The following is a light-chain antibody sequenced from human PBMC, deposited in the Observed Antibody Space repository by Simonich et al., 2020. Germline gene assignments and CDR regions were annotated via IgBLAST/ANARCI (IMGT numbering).Light chain of an antibody. Sequence: QSALTQPASVSGSPGQSITISCTGTSIDVGGYNYVSWYQQHPGKAPKLMIYDVSKRPSGVSYRFSGSKSGNTASLTISGLQAEDEADYYCSSYTSSSFWVFGGGTKLTVL. V-gene: IGLV2-14*01. CDR3: SSYTSSSFWV. J-gene: IGLJ3*02. CDR2: DVS. CDR1: SIDVGGYNY.